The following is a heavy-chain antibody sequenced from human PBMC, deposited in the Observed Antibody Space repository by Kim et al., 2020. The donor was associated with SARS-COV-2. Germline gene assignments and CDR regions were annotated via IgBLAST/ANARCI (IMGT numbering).Heavy chain of an antibody. CDR3: SREWFGFDP. V-gene: IGHV6-1*01. J-gene: IGHJ5*02. CDR2: WYN. D-gene: IGHD3-10*01. Sequence: WYNDYAVSVKSRISINPDTSKNQFSLQLNSVTPEDTAVYYCSREWFGFDPWGQGTPVTVSS.